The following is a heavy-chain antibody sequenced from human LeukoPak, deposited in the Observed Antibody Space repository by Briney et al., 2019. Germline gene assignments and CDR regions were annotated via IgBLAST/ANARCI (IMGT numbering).Heavy chain of an antibody. CDR3: ARGSSSWYYFDY. Sequence: PGRSLRLSCAASGFTFRSYGMHWVRQAPGRGLEWVAVIWYGGSDKHYADSVKGRFTISRDNSKNTLYLQLNSLRAEDTAVYYCARGSSSWYYFDYWGQGTLVTVSS. J-gene: IGHJ4*02. V-gene: IGHV3-33*01. CDR1: GFTFRSYG. D-gene: IGHD6-13*01. CDR2: IWYGGSDK.